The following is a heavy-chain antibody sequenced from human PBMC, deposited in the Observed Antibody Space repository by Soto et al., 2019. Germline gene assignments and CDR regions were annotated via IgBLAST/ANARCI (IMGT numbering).Heavy chain of an antibody. CDR1: GGSISSYY. CDR3: ARFQAVAGMHDYYYYYGMDV. J-gene: IGHJ6*02. V-gene: IGHV4-59*01. Sequence: SETLSLTCTVSGGSISSYYWSWIRQPPGKXLEWIGYIYYSGSTNYNPSLKSRVTISVDTSKNQFSLKLSSVTAADTAVYYCARFQAVAGMHDYYYYYGMDVWGQGTTVTVCS. CDR2: IYYSGST. D-gene: IGHD6-19*01.